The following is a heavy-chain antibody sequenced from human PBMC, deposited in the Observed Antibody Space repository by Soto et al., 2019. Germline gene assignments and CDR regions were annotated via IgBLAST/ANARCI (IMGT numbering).Heavy chain of an antibody. J-gene: IGHJ2*01. CDR3: AGGRDDYNGWYFDL. CDR1: GASMTKNNHY. Sequence: PSETLSLTCTVSGASMTKNNHYWPWLRQPPGKGLEWIGYIYYSGSPNYSPSLESRVTISEDTSKNQFSLKLSSVTAADTAIYYCAGGRDDYNGWYFDLWGRGTLVTVSS. V-gene: IGHV4-61*01. CDR2: IYYSGSP. D-gene: IGHD4-4*01.